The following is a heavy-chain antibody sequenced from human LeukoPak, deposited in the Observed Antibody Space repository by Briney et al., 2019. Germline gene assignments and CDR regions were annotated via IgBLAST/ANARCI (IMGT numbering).Heavy chain of an antibody. J-gene: IGHJ4*02. Sequence: GGSLRLSCAASGFTVSSNYMSWVRQAPGKGLEWVANIKQDGSEKYYVDSVKGRFTISRDNAKNSLYLQMNSLRAEDTAVYYCAREPSRIADDYYFDYWGQGTLVTVSS. CDR1: GFTVSSNY. V-gene: IGHV3-7*01. D-gene: IGHD3-3*01. CDR3: AREPSRIADDYYFDY. CDR2: IKQDGSEK.